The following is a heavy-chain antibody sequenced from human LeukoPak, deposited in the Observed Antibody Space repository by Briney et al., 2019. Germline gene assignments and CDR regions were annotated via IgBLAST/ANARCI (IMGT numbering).Heavy chain of an antibody. Sequence: PGGSLRLSCAASGFTFSSYGMHWVRQAPGKGLEWVAFIRYDGSNKYYADSVKGRFTISRDNSKNTLYLQMNSLRAEDTAVYYCAKDHSTYYHDSRTLDYWGQGTLVTVSS. CDR2: IRYDGSNK. V-gene: IGHV3-30*02. CDR1: GFTFSSYG. J-gene: IGHJ4*02. D-gene: IGHD3-22*01. CDR3: AKDHSTYYHDSRTLDY.